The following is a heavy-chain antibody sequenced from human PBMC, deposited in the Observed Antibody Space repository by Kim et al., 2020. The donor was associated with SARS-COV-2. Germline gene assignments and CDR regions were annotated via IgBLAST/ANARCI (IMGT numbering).Heavy chain of an antibody. CDR1: GLTFSSHA. V-gene: IGHV3-30*04. CDR3: ARGFHSGSGSYYSPVFY. D-gene: IGHD3-10*01. J-gene: IGHJ4*02. Sequence: GGSLRLSCAASGLTFSSHALHWVRQAPGKGLEWAAVISFDGSNKYYADSVKGRFTISRDFSKNTLDLQMNSLRAEDTAVYYCARGFHSGSGSYYSPVFYWGQGTLVTVSS. CDR2: ISFDGSNK.